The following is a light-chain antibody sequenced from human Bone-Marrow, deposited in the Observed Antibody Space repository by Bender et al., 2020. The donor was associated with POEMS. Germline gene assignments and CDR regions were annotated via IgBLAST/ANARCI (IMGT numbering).Light chain of an antibody. CDR2: DVT. CDR3: SSYTSSTLVV. V-gene: IGLV2-14*01. J-gene: IGLJ3*02. CDR1: SSDVGDYNY. Sequence: QSALTQPASVSGSPGQSIIISCTGTSSDVGDYNYISWYQQHPGKALNVMIYDVTNRTSGVSHRFSGSKSGNTASLTISGLQAEDEADYYCSSYTSSTLVVFGGGTKLTVL.